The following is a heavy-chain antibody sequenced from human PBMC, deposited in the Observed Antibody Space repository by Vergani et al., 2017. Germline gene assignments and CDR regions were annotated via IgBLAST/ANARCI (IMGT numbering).Heavy chain of an antibody. J-gene: IGHJ4*02. CDR2: ISSDGGSK. Sequence: EVQLLESGGGLVQPGGSLRISCAASGFTFSTYAKTWVRQAPGKGLEWVSTISSDGGSKYYADSVKGRFTISRDNSKNTLSLQMNSLTAEDTAIYYCAGPQGTSAYYYGGFDYWGQGILVTVSS. D-gene: IGHD3-22*01. CDR3: AGPQGTSAYYYGGFDY. V-gene: IGHV3-23*01. CDR1: GFTFSTYA.